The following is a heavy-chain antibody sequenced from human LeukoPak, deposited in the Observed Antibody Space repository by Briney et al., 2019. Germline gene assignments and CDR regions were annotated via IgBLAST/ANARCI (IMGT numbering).Heavy chain of an antibody. Sequence: RGSLRLSCAASGFTFSSYAMSWDRQAPGKGLEWVSAISGSGGSTYYADSVKGRFTISRDNSKNTQYLQMNSLRAEDTAVYYCAKDPSWSGYFDYWGQGTLVTVSS. V-gene: IGHV3-23*01. J-gene: IGHJ4*02. CDR2: ISGSGGST. D-gene: IGHD6-13*01. CDR1: GFTFSSYA. CDR3: AKDPSWSGYFDY.